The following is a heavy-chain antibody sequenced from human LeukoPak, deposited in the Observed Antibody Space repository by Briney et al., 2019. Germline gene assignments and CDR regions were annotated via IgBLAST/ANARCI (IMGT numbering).Heavy chain of an antibody. CDR1: GYTFTSYY. V-gene: IGHV1-46*01. Sequence: GASVKVSCKASGYTFTSYYMHWVRQAPGQGLEWMGIINPSGGSTSYAQKFQGRVTMTRDTSTSTVYMELSSLRSEDTAVYYCARAPRHLGSSSWNEHEQWGQGTLVTVSS. CDR2: INPSGGST. CDR3: ARAPRHLGSSSWNEHEQ. J-gene: IGHJ4*02. D-gene: IGHD6-13*01.